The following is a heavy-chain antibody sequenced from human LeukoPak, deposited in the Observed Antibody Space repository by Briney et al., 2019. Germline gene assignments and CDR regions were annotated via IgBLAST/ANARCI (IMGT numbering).Heavy chain of an antibody. D-gene: IGHD2/OR15-2a*01. Sequence: SETLSLTCTVSGGSISSYYWSWIRQPPGKGLEWIGYIYTSGSTNYNPSLKSRVTISVDTSKNQFSLKLSSVTAADTAVYYCARERVPVADSRGAWFDPWGQGTLVTVSS. J-gene: IGHJ5*02. CDR2: IYTSGST. CDR3: ARERVPVADSRGAWFDP. V-gene: IGHV4-4*09. CDR1: GGSISSYY.